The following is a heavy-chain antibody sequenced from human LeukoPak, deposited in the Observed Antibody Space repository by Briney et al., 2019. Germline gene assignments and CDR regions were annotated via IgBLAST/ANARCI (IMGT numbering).Heavy chain of an antibody. CDR2: INPNSGGT. CDR1: GYTFTGYY. D-gene: IGHD3-9*01. CDR3: AREAELRYFDWLPGDAFDI. V-gene: IGHV1-2*04. Sequence: GASVKVSCKASGYTFTGYYMHWVRQAPGQGLGWMGWINPNSGGTNYAQKFQGWVTMTRDTSISTAYMELSRLRSDDTAVYYCAREAELRYFDWLPGDAFDIWGQGTMVTVSS. J-gene: IGHJ3*02.